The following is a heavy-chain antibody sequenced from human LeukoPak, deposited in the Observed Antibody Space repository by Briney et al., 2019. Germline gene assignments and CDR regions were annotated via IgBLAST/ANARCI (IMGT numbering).Heavy chain of an antibody. CDR1: GFTFSTYG. CDR3: ARGSSTHSHYYYYYGMDV. J-gene: IGHJ6*02. V-gene: IGHV3-33*01. D-gene: IGHD6-13*01. Sequence: PGRSLRLSCVASGFTFSTYGIHWVRQAPGKGLEWVAFIWYDGSNNYHADSVKGRFTISRDNSKNTVYLQMNSLRAEDTAVYSCARGSSTHSHYYYYYGMDVWGQGAAVTVSS. CDR2: IWYDGSNN.